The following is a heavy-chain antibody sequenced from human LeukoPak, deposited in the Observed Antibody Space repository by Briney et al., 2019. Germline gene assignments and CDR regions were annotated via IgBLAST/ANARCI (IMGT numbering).Heavy chain of an antibody. D-gene: IGHD3-22*01. V-gene: IGHV1-2*02. CDR3: ARYYDSSGYPFDY. Sequence: ASVKVSCKASGYTFTGYYMHWVRQAPGQGLEWMGWINPNSGGTNYAQKFQGRVTMTRDTSISTAYIELSRLRSDDTAVYYCARYYDSSGYPFDYWGQGTLVTVSS. CDR1: GYTFTGYY. J-gene: IGHJ4*02. CDR2: INPNSGGT.